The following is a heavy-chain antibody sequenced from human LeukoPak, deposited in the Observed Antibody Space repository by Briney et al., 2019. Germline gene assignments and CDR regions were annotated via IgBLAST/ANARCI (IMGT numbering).Heavy chain of an antibody. CDR3: VFVLSRTRGAKVFDY. J-gene: IGHJ4*02. D-gene: IGHD2-21*01. Sequence: QPGGSLRLSCAVSGFTFSSYAMTWVRQAPGKGLEWVSGIDNRGDSTYHADSVKGRFTISRDNSKNTLYLQMNSLRAEDTAVYYCVFVLSRTRGAKVFDYWGQGTLVTVSS. CDR2: IDNRGDST. CDR1: GFTFSSYA. V-gene: IGHV3-23*01.